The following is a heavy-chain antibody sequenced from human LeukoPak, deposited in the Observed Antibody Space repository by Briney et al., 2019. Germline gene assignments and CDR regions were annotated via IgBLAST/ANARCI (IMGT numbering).Heavy chain of an antibody. CDR3: ARGARGAYFDY. CDR2: IYGADTI. CDR1: GFTISGSY. Sequence: GGSLRLSCAASGFTISGSYMSWVRQVPGKGLEWVSCIYGADTIYYADFVKDRFTISRDSNRNILYLQMNSLRADDTAVYYCARGARGAYFDYWGQGTLVTGSS. D-gene: IGHD4/OR15-4a*01. J-gene: IGHJ4*02. V-gene: IGHV3-66*01.